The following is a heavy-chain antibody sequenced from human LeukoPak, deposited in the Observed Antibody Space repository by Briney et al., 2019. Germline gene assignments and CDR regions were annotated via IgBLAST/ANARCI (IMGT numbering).Heavy chain of an antibody. CDR2: ISSSSSTI. D-gene: IGHD3-10*01. V-gene: IGHV3-48*01. J-gene: IGHJ3*02. Sequence: PGGSLRLPCAASGFTFSSYSMNWVRQAPGKGLEWVSYISSSSSTIYYADSVKGRFTISRDNAKNSLYLQMNSLRAEDTAVYYCARGGRMVRGVIMDDAFDIWGQGTMVTVSS. CDR1: GFTFSSYS. CDR3: ARGGRMVRGVIMDDAFDI.